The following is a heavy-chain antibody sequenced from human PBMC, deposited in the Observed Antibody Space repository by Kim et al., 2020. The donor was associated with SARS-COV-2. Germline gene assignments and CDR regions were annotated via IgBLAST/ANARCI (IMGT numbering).Heavy chain of an antibody. Sequence: SETLSLTCAVYGGSFSGYYWSWIRQPPGKGLEWIGEINHSGSTNYNPSLKSRVTISVDTSKNQFSLKLSSLTAADTAVYYCARSAWAVRFDPWGQGTLVT. CDR2: INHSGST. J-gene: IGHJ5*02. CDR1: GGSFSGYY. V-gene: IGHV4-34*01. D-gene: IGHD4-17*01. CDR3: ARSAWAVRFDP.